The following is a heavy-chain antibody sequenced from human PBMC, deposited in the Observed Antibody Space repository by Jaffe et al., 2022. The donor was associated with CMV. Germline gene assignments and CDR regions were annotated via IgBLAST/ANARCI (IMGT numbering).Heavy chain of an antibody. J-gene: IGHJ6*03. V-gene: IGHV4-59*08. CDR1: GGSISSYY. Sequence: QVQLQESGPGLVKPSETLSLTCTVSGGSISSYYWSWIRQPPGKGLEWIGYIYYSGSTNYNPSLKSRVTISVDTSKNQFSLKLSSVTAADTAVYYCARGGYFDWLLGRDYYYYMDVWGKGTTVTVSS. CDR2: IYYSGST. CDR3: ARGGYFDWLLGRDYYYYMDV. D-gene: IGHD3-9*01.